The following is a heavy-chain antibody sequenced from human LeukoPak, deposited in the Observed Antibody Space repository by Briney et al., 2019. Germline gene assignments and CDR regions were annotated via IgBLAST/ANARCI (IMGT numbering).Heavy chain of an antibody. V-gene: IGHV1-18*01. Sequence: ASVKVSCKASGYTFTSYGISWVRQAPGQGLEWMGWISAYNGNTNYAQKLQGRVTMTTDTSTSTAYMELRSLRSDDTAVYYCARGSLTYYYDSSGSADYWGQGTLVTVSS. CDR3: ARGSLTYYYDSSGSADY. CDR1: GYTFTSYG. CDR2: ISAYNGNT. D-gene: IGHD3-22*01. J-gene: IGHJ4*02.